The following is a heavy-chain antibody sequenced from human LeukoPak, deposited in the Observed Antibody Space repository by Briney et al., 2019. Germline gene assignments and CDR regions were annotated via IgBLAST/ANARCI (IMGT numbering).Heavy chain of an antibody. J-gene: IGHJ3*02. CDR2: ISGSGGST. CDR3: ARESDFNANFDAFDI. CDR1: GFTFSNYG. V-gene: IGHV3-23*01. D-gene: IGHD4/OR15-4a*01. Sequence: GGSLRLSCAAPGFTFSNYGMSWVRQAPGKGLEWVSAISGSGGSTYYADSVKGRFTISRDNSKNTLYLQMNSLRAEDTAVYYCARESDFNANFDAFDIWGQGTVVTVSS.